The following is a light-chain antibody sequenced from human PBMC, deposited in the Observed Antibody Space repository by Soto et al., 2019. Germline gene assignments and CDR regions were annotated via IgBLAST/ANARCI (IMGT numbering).Light chain of an antibody. J-gene: IGLJ2*01. CDR1: SSDVGGYNY. CDR2: EVS. V-gene: IGLV2-8*01. CDR3: SSYAGSNNLVV. Sequence: QSALTQPPSASGYPGQSVTISCTGTSSDVGGYNYVSWYQQHPGKAPKLMIYEVSKRPSGVPDRFSGSKSGNTASLTVSGLQAEDEADYYCSSYAGSNNLVVFGGGTKVTVL.